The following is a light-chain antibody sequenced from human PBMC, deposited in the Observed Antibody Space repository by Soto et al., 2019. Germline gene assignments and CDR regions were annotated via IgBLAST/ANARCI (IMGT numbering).Light chain of an antibody. V-gene: IGKV3-20*01. J-gene: IGKJ3*01. CDR2: AAS. CDR1: QSISSGS. Sequence: VFTQSPGTLSLSPGERATLSCRASQSISSGSLAWYQQKPGQAPRLLIFAASARVTGIPDRFSGSGSGTGFTLTISRLEPEDFAVYYCQHYGSSPPFTFGPGTKVDIK. CDR3: QHYGSSPPFT.